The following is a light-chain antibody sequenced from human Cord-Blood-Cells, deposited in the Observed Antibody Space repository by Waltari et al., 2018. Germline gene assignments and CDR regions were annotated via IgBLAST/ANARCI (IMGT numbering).Light chain of an antibody. CDR2: EGS. V-gene: IGLV2-23*01. CDR1: SSDVGSYNL. CDR3: CSYAGSSTDVV. Sequence: QSALTQPASVSGSPGQSITISCTGTSSDVGSYNLVSWYQQHPGKAPKLMIYEGSKRPSGVSNRCAGSKSRNTASLTISGLQAEDEADYYCCSYAGSSTDVVFGGGTKLTIL. J-gene: IGLJ2*01.